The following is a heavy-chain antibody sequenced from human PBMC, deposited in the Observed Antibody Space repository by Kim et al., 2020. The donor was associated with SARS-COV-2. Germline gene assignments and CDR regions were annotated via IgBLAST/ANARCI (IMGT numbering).Heavy chain of an antibody. CDR2: IYYSGST. J-gene: IGHJ4*02. D-gene: IGHD5-12*01. CDR3: ARGGGYNYYY. Sequence: SETLSLTCTVSGGSVSSGSYYWSWIRQPPGKGLEWIGYIYYSGSTNYNPSLKSRVTISVDTSKNQFSLKLSSVTAADTAVYYCARGGGYNYYYWGQGTLVTVSS. CDR1: GGSVSSGSYY. V-gene: IGHV4-61*01.